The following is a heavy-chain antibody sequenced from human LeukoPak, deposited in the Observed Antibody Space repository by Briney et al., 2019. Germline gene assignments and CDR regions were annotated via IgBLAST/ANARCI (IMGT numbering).Heavy chain of an antibody. CDR3: ARTIEMVGVAGYGRGLGH. D-gene: IGHD2-15*01. V-gene: IGHV4-34*01. CDR2: INHSGST. J-gene: IGHJ4*02. Sequence: SETLSLTCAVYGGSFSGYYWSWIRQPPGKGLEWIGEINHSGSTNYNPSLKSRVTISVDTSKNHFSLKLNSVTAADTAVYYCARTIEMVGVAGYGRGLGHWGQGTLVTVSS. CDR1: GGSFSGYY.